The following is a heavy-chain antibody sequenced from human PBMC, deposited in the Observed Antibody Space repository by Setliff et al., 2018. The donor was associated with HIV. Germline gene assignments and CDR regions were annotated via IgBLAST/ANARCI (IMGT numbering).Heavy chain of an antibody. J-gene: IGHJ5*02. CDR1: GLPFYNYW. Sequence: PGGSLRLSCVASGLPFYNYWMTWLRRAPGRGLEWVANIKQDGSDMHYIESVKGRFTIFRDNAKNSVFLQMNSLRAEDTAVYYCARGPLSSSWYNWFDPWGQGTLVTVSS. CDR2: IKQDGSDM. D-gene: IGHD6-13*01. CDR3: ARGPLSSSWYNWFDP. V-gene: IGHV3-7*01.